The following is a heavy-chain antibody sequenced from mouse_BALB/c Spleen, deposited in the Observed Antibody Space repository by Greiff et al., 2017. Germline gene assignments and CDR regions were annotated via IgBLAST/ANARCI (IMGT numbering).Heavy chain of an antibody. Sequence: EVMLVESGGGLVKPGGSLKLSCAASGFTFSSYAMSWVRQSPEKRLEWVAEISSGGSYTYYPDTVTGRFTISRDNAKNTLYLEMSSLRSEDTAMYYCAREDAGFAYWGQGTLVTVSA. CDR1: GFTFSSYA. CDR2: ISSGGSYT. J-gene: IGHJ3*01. V-gene: IGHV5-9-4*01. CDR3: AREDAGFAY.